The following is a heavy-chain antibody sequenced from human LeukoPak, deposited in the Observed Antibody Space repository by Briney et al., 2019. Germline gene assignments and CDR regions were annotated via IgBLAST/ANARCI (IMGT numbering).Heavy chain of an antibody. J-gene: IGHJ4*02. CDR3: ARVGGPSIVQLPDY. CDR2: ISSSSSTI. CDR1: GFTFSSYS. V-gene: IGHV3-48*01. D-gene: IGHD3-16*01. Sequence: GGSLRLSCAASGFTFSSYSMNWARQAPGKGLEWVSYISSSSSTIYYADSVKGRFTISRDNAKNSLYLQMNSLRAEDTAVYYCARVGGPSIVQLPDYWGQGTLVTVSS.